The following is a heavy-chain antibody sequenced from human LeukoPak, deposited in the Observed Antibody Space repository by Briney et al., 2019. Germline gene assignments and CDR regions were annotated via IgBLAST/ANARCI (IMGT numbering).Heavy chain of an antibody. CDR2: IIPILGTA. J-gene: IGHJ5*02. V-gene: IGHV1-69*01. D-gene: IGHD6-6*01. Sequence: SVKVSCKASGGTFSSYAISWVRQAPGQGLEWMGGIIPILGTANYAQKFQGRVTITADESTSTAYMELSSLRSEDTAVYYCARDLGGGIAARPSWFDPWGQGTLVTVSS. CDR1: GGTFSSYA. CDR3: ARDLGGGIAARPSWFDP.